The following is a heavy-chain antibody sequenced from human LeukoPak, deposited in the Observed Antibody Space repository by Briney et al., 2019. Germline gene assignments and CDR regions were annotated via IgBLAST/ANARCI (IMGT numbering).Heavy chain of an antibody. CDR3: SRVAAAAGLVIDY. D-gene: IGHD6-13*01. CDR1: GFTFSSHG. V-gene: IGHV3-48*01. Sequence: PGGSLRLSCAASGFTFSSHGMNWVRQAPGKGLEWVSYISSSGSVVFYADSVKGRFTISRDNSKNTLYLQMNSLRADDTAVYYCSRVAAAAGLVIDYWGQGTLVTVSS. J-gene: IGHJ4*02. CDR2: ISSSGSVV.